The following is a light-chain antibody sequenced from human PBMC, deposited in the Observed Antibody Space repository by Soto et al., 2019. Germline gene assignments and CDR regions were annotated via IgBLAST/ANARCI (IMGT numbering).Light chain of an antibody. J-gene: IGKJ2*01. CDR3: QQRSHWPT. Sequence: IVLTQSPATLPLSPGERATLSCRASQSISSFLAWYQQNPGQAPRLLIYDASNRATGIPARFSGRGSGTDFTLTISSLEPEDFAVYYCQQRSHWPTFGQGTKLEIK. CDR2: DAS. V-gene: IGKV3-11*01. CDR1: QSISSF.